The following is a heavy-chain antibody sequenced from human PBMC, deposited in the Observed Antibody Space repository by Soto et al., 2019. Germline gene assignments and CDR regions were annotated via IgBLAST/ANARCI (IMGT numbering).Heavy chain of an antibody. CDR2: ISPSDGNT. CDR1: GYTFNSYF. Sequence: QVQLVQSGAEVKRPGASVKVSCKASGYTFNSYFIHWVRQAPGQGLEWMGVISPSDGNTDYAQKFQGRFTMTRDTSTSTVYMEVSSLRSEDTAVYYCARDINFYYGMDVWGQGTTVTVSS. J-gene: IGHJ6*02. CDR3: ARDINFYYGMDV. V-gene: IGHV1-46*02.